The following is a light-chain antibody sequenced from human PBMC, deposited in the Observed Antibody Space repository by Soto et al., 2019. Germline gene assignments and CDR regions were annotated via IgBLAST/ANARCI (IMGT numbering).Light chain of an antibody. Sequence: QSVLTQPPAASGTPGQRDTISCSGSSSNIGSNTVNRYQQLPGTAPKLLSYTNNKRSSGAPARFSGSKSGTSASLAISGFKSDDEANYSCAAWDDSLNGYVFGTWTKVTVL. CDR3: AAWDDSLNGYV. CDR1: SSNIGSNT. V-gene: IGLV1-44*01. CDR2: TNN. J-gene: IGLJ1*01.